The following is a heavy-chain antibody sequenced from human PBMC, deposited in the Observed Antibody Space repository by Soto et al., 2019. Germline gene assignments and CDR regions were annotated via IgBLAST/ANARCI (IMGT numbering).Heavy chain of an antibody. D-gene: IGHD4-4*01. CDR3: ARLQIYSNSFRREVAFDY. Sequence: SETLSLTCTVSGGSISSSSYYWGWIRQPPGKGLEWIGSFYYSGSTYYNPSLKSRVTISVDTSKNQFSLKLSSVTAADTAVYYCARLQIYSNSFRREVAFDYWGQGTLVTVSS. CDR1: GGSISSSSYY. V-gene: IGHV4-39*01. CDR2: FYYSGST. J-gene: IGHJ4*02.